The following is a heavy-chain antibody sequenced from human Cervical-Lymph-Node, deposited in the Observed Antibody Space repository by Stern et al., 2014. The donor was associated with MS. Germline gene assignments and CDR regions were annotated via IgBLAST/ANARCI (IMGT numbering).Heavy chain of an antibody. V-gene: IGHV3-53*01. CDR3: ARDSTGSNYFDY. J-gene: IGHJ4*02. CDR1: GFTVSSNY. Sequence: EVQLVQSGGGLIPPGGSLRLSCAASGFTVSSNYMSWVRLAPGKGLEWVSLIYSGGSTYYADSVKGRFTISRDNSKNTLYLQMNSLRAEDTAVHYCARDSTGSNYFDYWGQGTLVTVSS. CDR2: IYSGGST. D-gene: IGHD3-9*01.